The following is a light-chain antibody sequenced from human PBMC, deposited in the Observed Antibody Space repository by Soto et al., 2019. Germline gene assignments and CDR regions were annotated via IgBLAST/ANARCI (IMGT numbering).Light chain of an antibody. CDR2: EAF. Sequence: DIQMTQSASSLYASVGDTISITCRSFQTISRSLNWYQQKPGKAPKLLIYEAFTLQSGVSSRFSGNGSGTEFSLTISSLQADDFGSYYCQHYKTWTFGPGTKVDI. CDR3: QHYKTWT. J-gene: IGKJ1*01. V-gene: IGKV1-39*01. CDR1: QTISRS.